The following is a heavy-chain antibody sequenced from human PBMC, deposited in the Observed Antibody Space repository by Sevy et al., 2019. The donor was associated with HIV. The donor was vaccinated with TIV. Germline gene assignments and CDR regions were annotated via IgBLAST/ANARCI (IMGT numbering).Heavy chain of an antibody. CDR3: ARDPGDCSSTTCYRSMDV. D-gene: IGHD2-2*01. Sequence: ASVKVSCKASGYTFTGYYMHWVRQAPGQGLEWMGWINPNSGGTKYAQKFQGRVTITRDTTISTAYMEVSRLRSDDTAVFCCARDPGDCSSTTCYRSMDVWGQGTTVTVSS. J-gene: IGHJ6*02. CDR1: GYTFTGYY. V-gene: IGHV1-2*02. CDR2: INPNSGGT.